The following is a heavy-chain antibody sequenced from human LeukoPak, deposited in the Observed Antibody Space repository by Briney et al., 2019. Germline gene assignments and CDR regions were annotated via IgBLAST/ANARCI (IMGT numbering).Heavy chain of an antibody. D-gene: IGHD6-13*01. V-gene: IGHV3-49*03. J-gene: IGHJ4*02. CDR1: GFTFGDYA. Sequence: PGRSLRLSCTASGFTFGDYAMSWFRQAPGKGLEWVGFVRSKAYGGTTEYAASVKGSFTISRDDSKSIAYLQMNSLRAEDTALYYCARSPFSPGWQQLPYYFDYWGQGTLVTVSS. CDR3: ARSPFSPGWQQLPYYFDY. CDR2: VRSKAYGGTT.